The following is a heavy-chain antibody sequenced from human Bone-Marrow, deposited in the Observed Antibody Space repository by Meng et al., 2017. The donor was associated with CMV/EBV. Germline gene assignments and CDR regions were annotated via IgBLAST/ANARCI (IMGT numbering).Heavy chain of an antibody. Sequence: ASVKVSCTASGYTFTGYYLHWVRQAPGQGLEWMGWISPNSGGTNYAQKFQGRVIMTSDTSINTAYMDLSRLTSDDTALYYCARDRPLRGRRDYDETYYYYYSGMEVWGQGTTVTVSS. V-gene: IGHV1-2*02. J-gene: IGHJ6*02. D-gene: IGHD4-17*01. CDR1: GYTFTGYY. CDR2: ISPNSGGT. CDR3: ARDRPLRGRRDYDETYYYYYSGMEV.